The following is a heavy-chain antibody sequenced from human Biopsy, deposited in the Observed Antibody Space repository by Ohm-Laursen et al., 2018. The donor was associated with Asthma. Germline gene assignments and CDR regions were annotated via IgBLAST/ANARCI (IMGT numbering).Heavy chain of an antibody. CDR1: GFSIFTYA. CDR2: ISGSGGST. V-gene: IGHV3-23*01. D-gene: IGHD4-17*01. Sequence: SLRLSCAASGFSIFTYAMSWVRQAPGKGLEWVSAISGSGGSTYYADSVKGRFTISRDNSKNTLYLQMNSLRAEDTAVYYCATFPYGDYLPLDYWGQGTLVTVSS. J-gene: IGHJ4*02. CDR3: ATFPYGDYLPLDY.